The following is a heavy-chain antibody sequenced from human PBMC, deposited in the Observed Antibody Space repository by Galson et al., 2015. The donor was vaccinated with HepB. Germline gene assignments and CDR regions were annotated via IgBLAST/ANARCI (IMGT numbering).Heavy chain of an antibody. D-gene: IGHD1-26*01. Sequence: SLRLSCAASGFTFSSYAMHWVRQAPGKGLEWVAVISYDGSNKYYADSVKGRFTISRDNSKNTLYLQMNSLRAEDTAVYYCARAVWSGSPPGWGHYFDYWGQGTLVTVSP. CDR3: ARAVWSGSPPGWGHYFDY. CDR1: GFTFSSYA. CDR2: ISYDGSNK. V-gene: IGHV3-30-3*01. J-gene: IGHJ4*02.